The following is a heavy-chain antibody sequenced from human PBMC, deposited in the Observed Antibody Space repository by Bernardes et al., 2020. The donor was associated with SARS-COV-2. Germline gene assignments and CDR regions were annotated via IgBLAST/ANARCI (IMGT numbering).Heavy chain of an antibody. CDR2: ISGSGGSP. CDR1: GFTFSSSA. D-gene: IGHD6-25*01. V-gene: IGHV3-23*01. J-gene: IGHJ6*02. CDR3: AKDFSAASHYYYGMDV. Sequence: GGSLRLSCAASGFTFSSSAMSWVRQAPGKGLEWVSAISGSGGSPYYADSVKGRFTISRDNSKNTLYLQMNSLRAEDTAVYYCAKDFSAASHYYYGMDVWGQGTTVTVS.